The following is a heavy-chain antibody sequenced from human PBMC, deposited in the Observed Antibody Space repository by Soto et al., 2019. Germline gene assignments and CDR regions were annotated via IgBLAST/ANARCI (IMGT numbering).Heavy chain of an antibody. J-gene: IGHJ6*03. CDR1: GYTFTSYD. CDR3: AVTTSYYYYYMDV. V-gene: IGHV1-8*01. Sequence: QVPLVQSGAEVKKPGASVKVSCKASGYTFTSYDINWVRQATGQGLEWMGWMNPNSGNTGYAQKFQGRVTMTRNTSISTADKEVSSLMSDETAVDYCAVTTSYYYYYMDVWGKGTTVTVSS. D-gene: IGHD4-17*01. CDR2: MNPNSGNT.